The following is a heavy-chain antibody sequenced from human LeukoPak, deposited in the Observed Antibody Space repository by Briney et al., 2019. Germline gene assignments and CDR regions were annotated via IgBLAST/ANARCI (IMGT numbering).Heavy chain of an antibody. CDR3: ARLMVPPYYYYMDV. J-gene: IGHJ6*03. V-gene: IGHV3-7*03. Sequence: GGSLRLSCATSGFIFSTYWMSWVRQAPGKGLEWVANIKEDGSEKQYVDSVKGRFTISRDNSKNTLYLQMNSLRAADTAVYYCARLMVPPYYYYMDVWGKGTTVTVSS. D-gene: IGHD2-8*01. CDR2: IKEDGSEK. CDR1: GFIFSTYW.